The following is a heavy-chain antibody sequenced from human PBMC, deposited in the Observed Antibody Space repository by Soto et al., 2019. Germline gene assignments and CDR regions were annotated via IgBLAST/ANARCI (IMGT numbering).Heavy chain of an antibody. D-gene: IGHD2-2*01. CDR3: VRDIVIVPAASPMGYFDY. CDR1: GFTFSSYA. Sequence: PGGSLRLSCAASGFTFSSYAMSWVRQAPGKGLEWVSAISGSGYTYYADSVKGRFTISRDNSKNTLYLQMNSLRAEDTAIYYCVRDIVIVPAASPMGYFDYWGQGALVTVSS. CDR2: ISGSGYT. J-gene: IGHJ4*02. V-gene: IGHV3-23*01.